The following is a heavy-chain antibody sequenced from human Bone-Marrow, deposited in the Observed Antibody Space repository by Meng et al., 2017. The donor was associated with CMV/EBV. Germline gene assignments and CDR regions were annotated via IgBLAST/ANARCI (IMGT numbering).Heavy chain of an antibody. CDR2: ISSAGSTT. V-gene: IGHV3-48*04. J-gene: IGHJ6*02. D-gene: IGHD3-3*01. Sequence: GEFLKMSCAASGFTFSSHSMNWVRQAPGKGLEWLSYISSAGSTTYYADYVKGRFTISRDNAKNSLYLQMNSLRAEDTGVYYCARDLDEGAILESETTLEYFYYGMDVWGQGTTVTVSS. CDR3: ARDLDEGAILESETTLEYFYYGMDV. CDR1: GFTFSSHS.